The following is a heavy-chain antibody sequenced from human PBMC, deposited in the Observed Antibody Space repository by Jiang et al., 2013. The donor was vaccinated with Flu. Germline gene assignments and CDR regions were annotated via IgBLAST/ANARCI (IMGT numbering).Heavy chain of an antibody. D-gene: IGHD6-19*01. V-gene: IGHV1-46*01. CDR1: GYTFTGYY. J-gene: IGHJ4*02. CDR2: INPSGGST. Sequence: SGAEVKKPGVSVKVSCKASGYTFTGYYMHWVRQAPGQGLEWMGIINPSGGSTSYAQKFQGRVTMTRDTSTSTVYMELSSLRSEDTAVYYCLAVAGTWWEGDWGQGTLVTVSS. CDR3: LAVAGTWWEGD.